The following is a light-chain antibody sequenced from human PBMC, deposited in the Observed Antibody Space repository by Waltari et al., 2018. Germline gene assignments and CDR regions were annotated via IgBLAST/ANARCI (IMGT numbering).Light chain of an antibody. Sequence: QSVLTQPPSVPGAPGQRGTTSCTGSSSNIRDGYDVHRYQQLPGQAPKLLICGNSNLPSGVPDRFSGSKSGTSASLAITGLQAEDEADYYCQSYDSSLSGVVFGGGTKLTVL. CDR2: GNS. CDR3: QSYDSSLSGVV. CDR1: SSNIRDGYD. V-gene: IGLV1-40*01. J-gene: IGLJ2*01.